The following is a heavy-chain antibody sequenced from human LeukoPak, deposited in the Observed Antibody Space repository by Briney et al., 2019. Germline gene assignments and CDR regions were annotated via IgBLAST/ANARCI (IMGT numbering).Heavy chain of an antibody. Sequence: SETLSLTCAVYGGSFSGYYWSWIRQPPGKGLEWIGEINHSGSTNYNPSLKSRVTISVDTSKNQFSLKLSSVTAADTAVYYCARGARMITFGGVSKYFQHWGQGTLVTVSS. CDR2: INHSGST. CDR1: GGSFSGYY. CDR3: ARGARMITFGGVSKYFQH. V-gene: IGHV4-34*01. D-gene: IGHD3-16*01. J-gene: IGHJ1*01.